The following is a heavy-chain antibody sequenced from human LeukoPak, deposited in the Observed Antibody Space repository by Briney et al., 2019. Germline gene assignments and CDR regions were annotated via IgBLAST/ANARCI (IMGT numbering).Heavy chain of an antibody. CDR2: MNPNSGNT. CDR3: ARAPAIWFGESYFDY. CDR1: GYTFTSYD. Sequence: ASVKVSCKASGYTFTSYDINWVRQATGQGLEWMGRMNPNSGNTGYAQKFQGRVTITRNTSISTAYMELSSLRSEDTAVYYCARAPAIWFGESYFDYWGQGTLVTVSS. D-gene: IGHD3-10*01. V-gene: IGHV1-8*03. J-gene: IGHJ4*02.